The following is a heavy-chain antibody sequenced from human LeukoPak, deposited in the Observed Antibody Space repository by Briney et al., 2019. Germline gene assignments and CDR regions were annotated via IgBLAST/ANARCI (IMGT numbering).Heavy chain of an antibody. D-gene: IGHD2-8*02. CDR2: INHSGST. J-gene: IGHJ4*02. Sequence: SETLSLTCTVSGDSITSYYWSWIRQPPGKGLEWIGEINHSGSTNYNPSLKSRVTISVDTSKNQFSLKLSSVTAADTAVYYCARMGRVEPGWGQGTLVTVSS. V-gene: IGHV4-34*01. CDR1: GDSITSYY. CDR3: ARMGRVEPG.